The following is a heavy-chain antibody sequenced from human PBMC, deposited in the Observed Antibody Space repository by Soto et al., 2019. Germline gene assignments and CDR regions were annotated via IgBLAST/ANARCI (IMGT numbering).Heavy chain of an antibody. CDR1: GGSITRGGYY. CDR3: ARDPAP. J-gene: IGHJ5*02. CDR2: IYNSGTT. V-gene: IGHV4-31*03. Sequence: QVQLQESGPGLVKPSETLSLTCTVSGGSITRGGYYWSWIRQHPGKGLEWIGYIYNSGTTYYNPSLKSRVTTSVDTSKNQFSLKLTSVTAADTAVHYCARDPAPWGQGTLVTVSS.